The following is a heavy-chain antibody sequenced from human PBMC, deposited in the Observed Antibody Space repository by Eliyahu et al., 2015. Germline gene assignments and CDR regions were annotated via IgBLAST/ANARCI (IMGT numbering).Heavy chain of an antibody. D-gene: IGHD6-19*01. CDR3: ATEGLKESFDY. CDR2: ISSSGSDR. J-gene: IGHJ4*02. CDR1: GFTFNSYS. V-gene: IGHV3-21*01. Sequence: EVQLVESGGGLVKPGGSLRLSCAASGFTFNSYSMNWVRQAPGKGLEWVSSISSSGSDRYYADSVKGRFTISRDNAKNSLYLQMNSLRAEDTALYYCATEGLKESFDYWGQGTLVTVSS.